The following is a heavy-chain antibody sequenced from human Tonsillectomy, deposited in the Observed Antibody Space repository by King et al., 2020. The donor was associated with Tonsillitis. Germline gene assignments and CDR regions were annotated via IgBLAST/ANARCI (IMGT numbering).Heavy chain of an antibody. V-gene: IGHV4-61*02. CDR2: IYTSGSI. Sequence: VQLQESGPGLVKPSQTLSLTCTVSGASISSGSYYWSWIRQPAGKGLEWIGRIYTSGSINYNPSLKSRVTISVDMSKNQFSLKLTSVTAADTAVYYCASEGGGYFDVFDNW. CDR1: GASISSGSYY. D-gene: IGHD3-16*01. J-gene: IGHJ3*02. CDR3: ASEGGGYFDVFDN.